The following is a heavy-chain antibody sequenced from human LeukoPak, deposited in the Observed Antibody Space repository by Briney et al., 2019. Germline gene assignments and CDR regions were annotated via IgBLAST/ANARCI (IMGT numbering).Heavy chain of an antibody. V-gene: IGHV3-21*01. J-gene: IGHJ4*02. D-gene: IGHD3-22*01. CDR2: ISSSSSYI. CDR3: ARGPQKNGHSSGYPGYFDY. CDR1: GFTFSSYA. Sequence: GGSLRLSCAASGFTFSSYAMSWVRQAPGKGLEWVSSISSSSSYIYYADSVKGRFTISRDNAKNSLYLQMNSLRAEDTAVYYCARGPQKNGHSSGYPGYFDYWGQGTLVTVSS.